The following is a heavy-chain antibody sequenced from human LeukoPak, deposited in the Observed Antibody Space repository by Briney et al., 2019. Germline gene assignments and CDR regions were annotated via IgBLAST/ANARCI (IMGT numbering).Heavy chain of an antibody. Sequence: GGSLRLSCAASGFNFSTYDMHWVRQAPGKGLEWVAVIWYDGSNTYYVDSVKGRLTISRDNSKNTLYLQMNSLRAEDTAVYYCAREARYDSSGYYFDYWGQGTLVTVSS. CDR3: AREARYDSSGYYFDY. CDR1: GFNFSTYD. V-gene: IGHV3-33*01. D-gene: IGHD3-22*01. CDR2: IWYDGSNT. J-gene: IGHJ4*02.